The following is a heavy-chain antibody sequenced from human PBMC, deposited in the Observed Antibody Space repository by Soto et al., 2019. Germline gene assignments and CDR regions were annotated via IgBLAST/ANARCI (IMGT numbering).Heavy chain of an antibody. CDR2: INPSGGST. V-gene: IGHV1-46*03. J-gene: IGHJ5*02. D-gene: IGHD5-18*01. CDR1: GYTFTSYY. Sequence: QVQLVQSGAEVKKPGASVKVSCKASGYTFTSYYMHWVRQALGQGLEWMGIINPSGGSTSYAQKFQGRVTMTRDTSTSTVYMELSSLRSEDTAVYYCARVYPSDTRYGYVGNNWFDPWGQGTLVTVSS. CDR3: ARVYPSDTRYGYVGNNWFDP.